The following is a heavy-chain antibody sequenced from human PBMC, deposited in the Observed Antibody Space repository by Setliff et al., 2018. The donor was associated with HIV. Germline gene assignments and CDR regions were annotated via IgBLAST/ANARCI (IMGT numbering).Heavy chain of an antibody. V-gene: IGHV4-38-2*02. D-gene: IGHD3-22*01. CDR2: IYYSGST. Sequence: PSETLSLTCSVSGFSISSDYYWNWVRQPPGQGLEWIGSIYYSGSTYYNPSLKSRVTISVDTSKKQFSLKLSSVTAADTAVYYCARTHSGYFPYYFDYWGQGTLVTVSS. CDR1: GFSISSDYY. J-gene: IGHJ4*02. CDR3: ARTHSGYFPYYFDY.